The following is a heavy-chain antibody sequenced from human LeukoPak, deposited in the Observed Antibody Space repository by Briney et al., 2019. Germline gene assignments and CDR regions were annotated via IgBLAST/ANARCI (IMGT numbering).Heavy chain of an antibody. CDR3: ARDAVQAFDI. D-gene: IGHD6-6*01. CDR1: GGSIRGYY. Sequence: SETLSLTCNVSGGSIRGYYWSWIRQPPGKGLEWIGYIYSSGSTNYNPSLKSRVTISVDTSKNQFSLKLSSVTAADTAVYYCARDAVQAFDIWGQGTMVTVSS. CDR2: IYSSGST. V-gene: IGHV4-59*01. J-gene: IGHJ3*02.